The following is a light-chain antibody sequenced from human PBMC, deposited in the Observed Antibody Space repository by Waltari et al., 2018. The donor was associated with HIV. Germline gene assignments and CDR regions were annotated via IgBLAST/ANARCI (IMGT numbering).Light chain of an antibody. V-gene: IGLV2-23*02. Sequence: QSTLTQPASVSASPGQSITLSCTGTSSDVGNYNLFSWYQQHPGKAPKLLIYEVNKRPSGVSVRFSGSKSGNTASLTISGLQAEDEADYYCCSYAGSTTYVFGTGTKVTVL. CDR3: CSYAGSTTYV. J-gene: IGLJ1*01. CDR2: EVN. CDR1: SSDVGNYNL.